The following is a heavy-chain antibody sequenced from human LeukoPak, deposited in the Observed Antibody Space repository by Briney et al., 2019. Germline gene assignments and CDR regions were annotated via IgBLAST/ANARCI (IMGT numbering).Heavy chain of an antibody. Sequence: KPSQTLSLTCNVSGGSISGYHWSWIRQPPGKGLEWLGYIYYSGSSNYNPSLKSRVTISADTSKNQFSLKLSSVTAADTAVYYCARVPRSYYYYYYMDVWGKGTTVTVSS. CDR3: ARVPRSYYYYYYMDV. J-gene: IGHJ6*03. CDR1: GGSISGYH. V-gene: IGHV4-59*01. CDR2: IYYSGSS.